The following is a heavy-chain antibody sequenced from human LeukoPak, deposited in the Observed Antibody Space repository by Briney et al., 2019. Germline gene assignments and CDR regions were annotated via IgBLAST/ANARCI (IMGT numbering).Heavy chain of an antibody. D-gene: IGHD2-8*01. Sequence: GGSLRLSCAASGFTFDDYGMSWVRQAPGKGLEWVSGINWNGGSTGYADSVKGRFTISRDNAKNSLYLQMNSLRAEDTALYYCAREGCTNGVCYYSNYYYYYMDVWGKGTTVTVSS. CDR2: INWNGGST. V-gene: IGHV3-20*04. CDR1: GFTFDDYG. CDR3: AREGCTNGVCYYSNYYYYYMDV. J-gene: IGHJ6*03.